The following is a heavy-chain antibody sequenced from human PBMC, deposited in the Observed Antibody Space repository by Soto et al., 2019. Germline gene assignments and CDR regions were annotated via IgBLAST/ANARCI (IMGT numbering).Heavy chain of an antibody. V-gene: IGHV1-18*01. D-gene: IGHD3-9*01. CDR2: LTPYNGNT. Sequence: QIHLVQSGAEVKEPGASVRVSCKTSGYTFTSYAISWVRQAPGQGLEWMGWLTPYNGNTNYAQNLQGRVTVTTDTSTSTAYMELRSLRSDDTAVYYCARVLYYDILTGYYSPWGQGTLVTVSS. CDR3: ARVLYYDILTGYYSP. CDR1: GYTFTSYA. J-gene: IGHJ5*02.